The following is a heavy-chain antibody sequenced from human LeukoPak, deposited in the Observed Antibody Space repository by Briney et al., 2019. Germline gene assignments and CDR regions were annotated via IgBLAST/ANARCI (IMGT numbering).Heavy chain of an antibody. D-gene: IGHD6-6*01. Sequence: SETLSFTGPVSVGPISSYYWSWFRQPAGKGLDWIGRIYTSGSTNYNPSLKSRVTMSVDTSKNQFSLKLSSVTAADTAVYYCARDVRSSSAYYFDYWGQGTLVTVSS. CDR2: IYTSGST. V-gene: IGHV4-4*07. J-gene: IGHJ4*02. CDR1: VGPISSYY. CDR3: ARDVRSSSAYYFDY.